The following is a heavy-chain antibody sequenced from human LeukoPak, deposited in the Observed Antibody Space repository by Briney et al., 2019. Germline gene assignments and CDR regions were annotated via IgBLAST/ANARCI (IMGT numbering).Heavy chain of an antibody. CDR3: ARQGVFGSGTYYWFDP. CDR1: GGSVSDYY. D-gene: IGHD3-10*01. V-gene: IGHV4-39*01. CDR2: IFYRGGT. Sequence: SETLSLTCTVSGGSVSDYYWGWIRQPPGKGLEWIGSIFYRGGTYYNPSLQSRITISVDTSKNQFSLKLSSVTAADTAVYYCARQGVFGSGTYYWFDPWGQGTLVIVSS. J-gene: IGHJ5*02.